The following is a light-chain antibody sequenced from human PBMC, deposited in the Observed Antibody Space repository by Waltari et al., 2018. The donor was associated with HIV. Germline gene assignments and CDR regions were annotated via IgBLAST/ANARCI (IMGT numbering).Light chain of an antibody. CDR3: QQANSLPYT. J-gene: IGKJ2*01. CDR2: GAS. CDR1: QGVGSY. Sequence: DIQMTQSPSFVSASVGECVTTTCRASQGVGSYLAWFQQKPGKAPNLLIYGASTLQSGVPSRFSGSGSGTDFTLTISTLQPEDFATYYCQQANSLPYTFGQGTKLDIK. V-gene: IGKV1-12*01.